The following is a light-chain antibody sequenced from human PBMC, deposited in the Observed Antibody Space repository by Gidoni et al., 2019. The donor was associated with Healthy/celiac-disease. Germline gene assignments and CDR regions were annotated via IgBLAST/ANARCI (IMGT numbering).Light chain of an antibody. V-gene: IGLV3-1*01. CDR3: QAWDSAKVV. J-gene: IGLJ2*01. CDR2: QDS. CDR1: NLGDKY. Sequence: SYELTQPPSVSVSPGQTASITCSGDNLGDKYACWSQQKPGQSPVLVIYQDSKRPSGIPERFPGSNSGNTATLTISGTQAMDEADYYCQAWDSAKVVFGGGTKLTVL.